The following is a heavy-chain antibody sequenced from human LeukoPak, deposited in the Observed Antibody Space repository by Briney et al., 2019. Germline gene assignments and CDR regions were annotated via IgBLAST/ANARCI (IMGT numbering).Heavy chain of an antibody. D-gene: IGHD3-16*02. CDR3: ARGSLWAFDI. CDR2: IYYSGST. CDR1: GGSISSFY. Sequence: SETLSLTCTVSGGSISSFYWSWIRQPPGKGLEWIGYIYYSGSTNYNPSLKSRVTISVDTSKNQFSLKLRSVTAADTAVYCCARGSLWAFDIWGQGTMVTVSS. V-gene: IGHV4-59*01. J-gene: IGHJ3*02.